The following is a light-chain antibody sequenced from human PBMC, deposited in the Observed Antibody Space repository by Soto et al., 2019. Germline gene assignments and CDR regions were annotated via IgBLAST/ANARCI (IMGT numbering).Light chain of an antibody. CDR3: QKYGSSPWT. CDR1: QSVSRNY. CDR2: GAS. Sequence: EIVLTQSPGTLSLSPGDRATLSCRASQSVSRNYLAWYQQKPGQAPRLLIYGASSRATGIPDRFSGSGSGTDFTLTISRLEPEDFAVYYCQKYGSSPWTFGQGTKVDIK. J-gene: IGKJ1*01. V-gene: IGKV3-20*01.